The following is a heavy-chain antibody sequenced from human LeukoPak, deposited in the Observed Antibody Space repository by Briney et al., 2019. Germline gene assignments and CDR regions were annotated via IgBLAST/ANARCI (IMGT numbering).Heavy chain of an antibody. CDR3: ARTLGDPGWFDP. J-gene: IGHJ5*02. Sequence: SETLSLTCAVSGGSISSSNWWSWVRQPPGKGLEWIGEIYHSGSTNYNPSLKGRVTISVDKSKNQFSLKLSSVTAADTAVYYCARTLGDPGWFDPWGQGTLVTVSS. D-gene: IGHD4-17*01. CDR1: GGSISSSNW. V-gene: IGHV4-4*02. CDR2: IYHSGST.